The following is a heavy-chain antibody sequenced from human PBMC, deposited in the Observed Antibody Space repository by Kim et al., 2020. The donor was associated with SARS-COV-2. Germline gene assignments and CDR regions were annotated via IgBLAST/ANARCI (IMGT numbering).Heavy chain of an antibody. CDR1: GFTFSSYG. D-gene: IGHD3-3*01. J-gene: IGHJ6*02. Sequence: GGSLRLSCAASGFTFSSYGMHWVRQAPGKGLEWVAVIWYDGSNKYYADSVKGRFTISRDNSKNTLYLQMNSLRAEDTAVYYCARDQNSRVYDFWSGYYYYYYYGIDVWGQGTTVTVSS. CDR3: ARDQNSRVYDFWSGYYYYYYYGIDV. CDR2: IWYDGSNK. V-gene: IGHV3-33*01.